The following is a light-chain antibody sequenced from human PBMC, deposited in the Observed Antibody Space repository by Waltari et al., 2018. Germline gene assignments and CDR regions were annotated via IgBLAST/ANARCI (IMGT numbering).Light chain of an antibody. Sequence: SFELSQPPSVSVSPGQTATITCPGGSMDDKYVSWYQQRPGQSPLLLLYQDDKRASGIPERFSAFNSGNTATLTISGTQPLDEADYYCQAWDTFTAVFGGGTKLTVL. CDR2: QDD. V-gene: IGLV3-1*01. CDR1: SMDDKY. J-gene: IGLJ3*02. CDR3: QAWDTFTAV.